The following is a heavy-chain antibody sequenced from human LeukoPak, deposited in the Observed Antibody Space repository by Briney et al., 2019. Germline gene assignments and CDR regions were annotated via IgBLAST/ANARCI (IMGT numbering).Heavy chain of an antibody. D-gene: IGHD4-11*01. V-gene: IGHV3-23*01. J-gene: IGHJ6*02. CDR2: ISGSGGST. CDR3: AKDGFSTVYYYYGMDV. CDR1: GFIFSSYA. Sequence: GGSLRLSCAASGFIFSSYAMSWVRQAPGKGLEWVSAISGSGGSTYYADSVKGRFTISRDNSKNTLYLQMNSLRAEDTAVYYCAKDGFSTVYYYYGMDVWGQGTTVTVSS.